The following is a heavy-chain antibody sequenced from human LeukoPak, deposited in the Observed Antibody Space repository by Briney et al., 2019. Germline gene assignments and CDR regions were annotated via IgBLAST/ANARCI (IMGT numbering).Heavy chain of an antibody. CDR2: IYYSGST. Sequence: SETLSLTCTVSGGSISSSSYYWGWIRQPPGKGLEWIGSIYYSGSTYYNPSLKSRVTISVDTSKNQFSLKLSSVTAADTAVYYCARVPAGSLGATKAPPYYMDVWGKGTTVTVSS. CDR1: GGSISSSSYY. J-gene: IGHJ6*03. D-gene: IGHD6-13*01. V-gene: IGHV4-39*07. CDR3: ARVPAGSLGATKAPPYYMDV.